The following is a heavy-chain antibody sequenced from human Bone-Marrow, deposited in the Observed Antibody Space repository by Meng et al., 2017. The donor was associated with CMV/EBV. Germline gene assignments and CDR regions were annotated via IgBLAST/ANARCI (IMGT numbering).Heavy chain of an antibody. Sequence: GESLKISCAASGFTFSSYAMHWVRQAPGKGLEWVAVISYDGSNKYYADSVKGRFTISRDNSKNTLYLQMNSLRAEDTAVYYCARERGVYYDSSGCDYWGQGTLVTVSS. V-gene: IGHV3-30-3*01. CDR2: ISYDGSNK. D-gene: IGHD3-22*01. J-gene: IGHJ4*02. CDR1: GFTFSSYA. CDR3: ARERGVYYDSSGCDY.